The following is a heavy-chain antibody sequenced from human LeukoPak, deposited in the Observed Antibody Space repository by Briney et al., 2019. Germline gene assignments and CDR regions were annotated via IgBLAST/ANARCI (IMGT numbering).Heavy chain of an antibody. Sequence: GESLKISCKGSGYTFTGYYMHWVRQAPGQGLEWMGWINPNSGGTNYAQKFQGRVTMTRDTSISTAYMELSRLRSDDTAVYYCARAPEGDVVVPAAGYWGQGTLVTVSS. CDR3: ARAPEGDVVVPAAGY. V-gene: IGHV1-2*02. CDR2: INPNSGGT. D-gene: IGHD2-2*01. J-gene: IGHJ4*02. CDR1: GYTFTGYY.